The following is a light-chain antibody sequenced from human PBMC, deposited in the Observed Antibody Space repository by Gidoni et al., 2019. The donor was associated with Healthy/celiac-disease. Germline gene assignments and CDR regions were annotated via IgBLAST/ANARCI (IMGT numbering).Light chain of an antibody. V-gene: IGKV3-15*01. CDR1: QSVSSN. CDR3: QQYNNWLPYT. CDR2: GAS. Sequence: EIVTTQSPATLSVSPGERATLPCRARQSVSSNLAWYQLKPGPAPRLLIYGASTRASGIQARFSGGGSVTEFTLTISSLQSEEFAFYYCQQYNNWLPYTFGQGTKLEIK. J-gene: IGKJ2*01.